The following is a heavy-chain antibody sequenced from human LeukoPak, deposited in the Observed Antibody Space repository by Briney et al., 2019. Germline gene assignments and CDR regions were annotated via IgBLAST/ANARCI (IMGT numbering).Heavy chain of an antibody. CDR3: ARGANYLGAFDI. V-gene: IGHV4-34*01. Sequence: PSETLSLTCAVYVGSFSGYYWSWIRQPPGKGLEWIGEINHSGSTNYNPSLKGRVTISVDTCKNQFSLKLSSVTAADTAVYYCARGANYLGAFDIWGQGTMVTVSS. J-gene: IGHJ3*02. CDR2: INHSGST. D-gene: IGHD1-7*01. CDR1: VGSFSGYY.